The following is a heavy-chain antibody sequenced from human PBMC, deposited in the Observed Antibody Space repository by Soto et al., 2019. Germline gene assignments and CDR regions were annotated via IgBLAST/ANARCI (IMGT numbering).Heavy chain of an antibody. J-gene: IGHJ5*02. V-gene: IGHV1-8*01. CDR3: ARGRQYDFWSGSLFDP. Sequence: ASVKVSCQASGYTFTSYDINWVRQATGQGLEWMGWMNPNSGNTGYAQKFQGRVTMTRNTSISTAYMELSSLRSEDTAVYYCARGRQYDFWSGSLFDPWGQGTLVTVSS. CDR1: GYTFTSYD. D-gene: IGHD3-3*01. CDR2: MNPNSGNT.